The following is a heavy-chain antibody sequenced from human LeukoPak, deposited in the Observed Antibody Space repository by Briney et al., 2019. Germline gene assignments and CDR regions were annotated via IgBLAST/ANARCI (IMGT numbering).Heavy chain of an antibody. CDR1: GFTFSSHG. CDR3: ASRSINWYRGNNWFDP. CDR2: IRFNGAFR. J-gene: IGHJ5*02. Sequence: GGSLRLSCAASGFTFSSHGMYWVRQAPGKGLEWLSFIRFNGAFRYYVDSVKGRFTISRDNPKNTLYLQMNSLRPEDTAVYYCASRSINWYRGNNWFDPWGQGTLVTVSS. D-gene: IGHD6-13*01. V-gene: IGHV3-30*02.